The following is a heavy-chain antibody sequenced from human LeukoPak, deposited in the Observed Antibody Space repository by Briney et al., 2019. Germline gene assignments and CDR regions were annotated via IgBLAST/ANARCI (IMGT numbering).Heavy chain of an antibody. CDR2: ISSSGSTI. CDR3: AKGDVSVTREFDY. CDR1: GFTFSSYE. Sequence: GGSLRLSCAASGFTFSSYEMNWVRQAPGKGLEWVSYISSSGSTIYYADSVKGRFTISRDNAKNSLYLQMNSLRAEDTAVYYCAKGDVSVTREFDYWGQGTLVTVSS. V-gene: IGHV3-48*03. J-gene: IGHJ4*02. D-gene: IGHD7-27*01.